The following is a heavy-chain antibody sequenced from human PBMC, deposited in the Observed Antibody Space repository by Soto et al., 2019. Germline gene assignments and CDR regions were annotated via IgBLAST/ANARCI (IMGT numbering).Heavy chain of an antibody. CDR2: INAGNGNT. V-gene: IGHV1-3*01. CDR3: ASLFVYCSGGSCYSSFDAFDI. Sequence: ASVKVSCKASGYTFTSYAMHWVRQAPGQRLEWMGWINAGNGNTKYSQKFQGRVTITRDTSASTAYMELSSLRSEDTAVYYCASLFVYCSGGSCYSSFDAFDIWGQGTMVTVSS. D-gene: IGHD2-15*01. J-gene: IGHJ3*02. CDR1: GYTFTSYA.